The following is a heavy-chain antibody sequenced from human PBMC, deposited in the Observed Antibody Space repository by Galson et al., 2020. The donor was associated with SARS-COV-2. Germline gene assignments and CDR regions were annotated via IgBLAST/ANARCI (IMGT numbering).Heavy chain of an antibody. J-gene: IGHJ6*02. Sequence: GGSLRLSCAASGFTFSDYYMSWIRQAPGKGLEWVSYISSSGSTIYYADSVKGRFTISRDNAKNSLYLQMNSLRAEDTAVYYCAREVVVPAAISGMDVWGQGTTVTVSS. D-gene: IGHD2-2*01. CDR3: AREVVVPAAISGMDV. CDR1: GFTFSDYY. V-gene: IGHV3-11*01. CDR2: ISSSGSTI.